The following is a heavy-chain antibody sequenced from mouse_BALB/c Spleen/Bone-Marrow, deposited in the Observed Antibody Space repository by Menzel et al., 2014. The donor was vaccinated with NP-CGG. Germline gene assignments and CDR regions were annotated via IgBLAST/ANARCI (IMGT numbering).Heavy chain of an antibody. D-gene: IGHD2-10*02. CDR3: SRGYGNCFDY. J-gene: IGHJ2*01. CDR2: ISTGGTYT. CDR1: GFTFSSSI. V-gene: IGHV5-6-4*01. Sequence: EVQLVESGGGLVKPGGSLKLSCSASGFTFSSSIMSWVRQTPEKRLEWVATISTGGTYTYYPDSAKGRFTISRDNAKNTLYLQMSSLKSEDTAMYYCSRGYGNCFDYWGQGTTLTVSS.